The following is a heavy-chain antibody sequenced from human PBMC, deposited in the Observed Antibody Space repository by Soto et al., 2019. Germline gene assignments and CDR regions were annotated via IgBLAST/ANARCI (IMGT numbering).Heavy chain of an antibody. D-gene: IGHD3-9*01. J-gene: IGHJ4*02. CDR1: GFSVTSNY. CDR2: IYAGGNT. V-gene: IGHV3-53*01. CDR3: ARVTTFYDILTSSHVINYFDY. Sequence: GGSLRLSCAASGFSVTSNYMTLVRQSPGKGLECVSVIYAGGNTYYPDSVKGRFTISSDNSKNTLFLQMNNLRAEDTAVYYCARVTTFYDILTSSHVINYFDYWGQGTRVTVSS.